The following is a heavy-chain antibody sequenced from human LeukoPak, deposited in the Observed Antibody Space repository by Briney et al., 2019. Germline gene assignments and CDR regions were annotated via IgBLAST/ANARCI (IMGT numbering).Heavy chain of an antibody. V-gene: IGHV3-73*01. CDR1: GLSFGDSG. CDR2: IASKADNYAT. Sequence: GGALKLSCAASGLSFGDSGIQWLRPASGKGEEWVGRIASKADNYATAYATSGKGRITISRNKPKNTEYRQMNSQKTEATACIYCTRNQTVGIGENWFYPWGQGTLVTVSS. J-gene: IGHJ5*02. D-gene: IGHD3-10*01. CDR3: TRNQTVGIGENWFYP.